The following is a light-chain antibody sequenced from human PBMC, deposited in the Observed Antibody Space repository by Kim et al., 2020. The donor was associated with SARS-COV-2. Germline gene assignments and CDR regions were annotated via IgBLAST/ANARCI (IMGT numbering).Light chain of an antibody. CDR2: GAS. CDR1: QSVSSN. CDR3: QQYDNWPLA. V-gene: IGKV3-15*01. Sequence: SLSPGERATLSCRASQSVSSNLVWYQQKPGQAPRLLIYGASTRATGIPARFSGSGSGTEFTLTISSLQSEDFALYYCQQYDNWPLAFGQGTKVDIK. J-gene: IGKJ1*01.